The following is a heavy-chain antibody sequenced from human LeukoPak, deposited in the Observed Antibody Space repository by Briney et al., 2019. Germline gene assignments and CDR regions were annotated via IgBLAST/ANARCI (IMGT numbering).Heavy chain of an antibody. CDR1: GGSFSGYY. D-gene: IGHD6-6*01. Sequence: PSETLSLTCAVYGGSFSGYYWSWIRQPPGKGLEWIGEINHSGSTNYNPSLKSRVTISVDTSKNQFSLKLSSVTAADTAVYYRARVADKSSSATYYFDYWGQGTLVTVSS. CDR2: INHSGST. CDR3: ARVADKSSSATYYFDY. J-gene: IGHJ4*02. V-gene: IGHV4-34*01.